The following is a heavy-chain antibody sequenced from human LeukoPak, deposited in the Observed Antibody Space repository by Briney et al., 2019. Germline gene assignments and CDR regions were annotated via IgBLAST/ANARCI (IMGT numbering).Heavy chain of an antibody. CDR2: INHSGST. Sequence: SETLSLTCAVYGGSFSGYYWSWIRQPPGKGLEWIGEINHSGSTNYNPSLKSRVTISVDTSKNQFSLKLSSVTAADTAVYYCARGPRRDGYIGRGYWGQGTLVTVSS. J-gene: IGHJ4*02. CDR1: GGSFSGYY. CDR3: ARGPRRDGYIGRGY. D-gene: IGHD5-24*01. V-gene: IGHV4-34*01.